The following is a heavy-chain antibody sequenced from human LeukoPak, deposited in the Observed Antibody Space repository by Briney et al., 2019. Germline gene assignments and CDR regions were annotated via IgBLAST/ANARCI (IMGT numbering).Heavy chain of an antibody. V-gene: IGHV3-23*01. D-gene: IGHD6-19*01. CDR1: GFTFSSYD. J-gene: IGHJ5*02. CDR3: TKDRHSSGWPNWFDP. Sequence: GGSLRLSCRGSGFTFSSYDMSWVRQAPGKGLEWVSSISGDAVSKYYAESVRGRFTISRDNSKDTLYLQMNSLRAEDTALYFCTKDRHSSGWPNWFDPWGQGSLVIVPS. CDR2: ISGDAVSK.